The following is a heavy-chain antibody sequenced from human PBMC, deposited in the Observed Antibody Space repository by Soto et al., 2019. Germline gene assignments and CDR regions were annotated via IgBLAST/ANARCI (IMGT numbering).Heavy chain of an antibody. J-gene: IGHJ4*02. D-gene: IGHD3-22*01. CDR3: ATMSSSGYPLDY. V-gene: IGHV4-61*01. CDR1: GGSVSSGSYY. Sequence: PSETLSLTCIVSGGSVSSGSYYWSWIRQPPGKGLEWIGFIYYTGRTSYNPSLKSRVTISVDTSKNQFSLKLSSVTAAVTAVYFCATMSSSGYPLDYWGRGTLVTVSS. CDR2: IYYTGRT.